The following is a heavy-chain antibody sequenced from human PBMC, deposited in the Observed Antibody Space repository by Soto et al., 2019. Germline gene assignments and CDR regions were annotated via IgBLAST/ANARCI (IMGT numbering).Heavy chain of an antibody. V-gene: IGHV4-30-4*01. Sequence: PSETLSLTCNVSGGSISRGDYYWSWLRQPPGKGLEWIGYIYYRAMPYYNPYLKSRVSISVDTSKNQFSLKMTSVTAADTAVYYCARGSALLFYYFDYWGQGPPVTVS. J-gene: IGHJ4*02. CDR1: GGSISRGDYY. D-gene: IGHD6-25*01. CDR2: IYYRAMP. CDR3: ARGSALLFYYFDY.